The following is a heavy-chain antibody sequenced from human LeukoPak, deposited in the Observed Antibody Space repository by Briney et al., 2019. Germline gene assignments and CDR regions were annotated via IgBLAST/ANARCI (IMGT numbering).Heavy chain of an antibody. Sequence: PSETLSLTCTVSGGSISSSRYFWGWIRQPPGKGLEWIGSIYYSGSTYYNPSLKSRVTISVDTSKNQFSLKLSSVTAADTAVYYCARGAAKGSGSYYICWFDPWGQGTLVTVSS. CDR1: GGSISSSRYF. CDR3: ARGAAKGSGSYYICWFDP. J-gene: IGHJ5*02. V-gene: IGHV4-39*01. CDR2: IYYSGST. D-gene: IGHD3-10*01.